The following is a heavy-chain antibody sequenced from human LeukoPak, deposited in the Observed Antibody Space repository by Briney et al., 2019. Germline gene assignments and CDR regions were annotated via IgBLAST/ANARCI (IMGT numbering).Heavy chain of an antibody. D-gene: IGHD7-27*01. Sequence: SETLSLTCTVSGDSINSYYWSWIRQPPGKGLEWIGNIYYSGIIKYNPSLKSRLTISLDTFKNQFSLKLSSVTAADTAVYYCARTGDRTGYYYYYMDVWARGPRSPSP. CDR1: GDSINSYY. V-gene: IGHV4-59*01. CDR2: IYYSGII. CDR3: ARTGDRTGYYYYYMDV. J-gene: IGHJ6*03.